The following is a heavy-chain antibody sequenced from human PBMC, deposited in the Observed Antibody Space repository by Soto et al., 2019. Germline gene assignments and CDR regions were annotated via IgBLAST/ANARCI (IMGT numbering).Heavy chain of an antibody. CDR1: GFTFSSYW. CDR2: INSDGSST. CDR3: ARAPANWDRTYWYFDV. D-gene: IGHD7-27*01. Sequence: EVQLVESGGGLVQPGGSLRLSCATSGFTFSSYWMHWVRQAPGKGLVWVSRINSDGSSTTYADSVKGRFTISRDNAKNXVYLPMNSLRAEATAVYYCARAPANWDRTYWYFDVWGRGTLVTVSS. J-gene: IGHJ2*01. V-gene: IGHV3-74*01.